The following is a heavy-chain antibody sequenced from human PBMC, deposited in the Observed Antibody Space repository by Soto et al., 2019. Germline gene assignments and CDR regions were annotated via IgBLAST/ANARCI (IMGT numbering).Heavy chain of an antibody. Sequence: GGSLRLSCAASGFTFSSYGMHWVRQAPGRGLEWVAVIWYDGSNKYYADSVKGRFTISRDNSKNTLYLQMNSLRAEDTAVYYCAAGGFWSGPYYYGMDVWGQGTTVTVS. V-gene: IGHV3-33*01. CDR2: IWYDGSNK. CDR3: AAGGFWSGPYYYGMDV. J-gene: IGHJ6*02. CDR1: GFTFSSYG. D-gene: IGHD3-3*01.